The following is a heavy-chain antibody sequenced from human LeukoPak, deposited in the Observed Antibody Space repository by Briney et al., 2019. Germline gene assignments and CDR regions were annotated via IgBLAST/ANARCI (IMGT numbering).Heavy chain of an antibody. V-gene: IGHV3-74*01. CDR3: ARDRAVAGNYYYMDV. D-gene: IGHD6-19*01. CDR1: GFTFSSYW. J-gene: IGHJ6*03. CDR2: INSDGSST. Sequence: GGSLRLSCAASGFTFSSYWMHWVRQAPGKGLVWVSRINSDGSSTSYADSVKGRFTISRDNAKNTLYLQMNSLRAEDTAVYYCARDRAVAGNYYYMDVWGKGTTVTVSS.